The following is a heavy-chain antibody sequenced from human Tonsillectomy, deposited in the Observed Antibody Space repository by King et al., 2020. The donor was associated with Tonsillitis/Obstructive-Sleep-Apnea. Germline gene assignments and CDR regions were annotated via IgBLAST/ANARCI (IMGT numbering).Heavy chain of an antibody. CDR1: GLTVSNNY. D-gene: IGHD2-2*01. Sequence: EVQLVESGGGLVQPGGSLRLSCAASGLTVSNNYMGWVRQAPGKGLEWVSAIHPNANTDYTDSVQGRFTISRHNSNNTLCLQMNSLRPDDTALYYWGTSSVGWGTDAFDIWGQGAMVTVSS. V-gene: IGHV3-53*04. CDR2: IHPNANT. J-gene: IGHJ3*02. CDR3: GTSSVGWGTDAFDI.